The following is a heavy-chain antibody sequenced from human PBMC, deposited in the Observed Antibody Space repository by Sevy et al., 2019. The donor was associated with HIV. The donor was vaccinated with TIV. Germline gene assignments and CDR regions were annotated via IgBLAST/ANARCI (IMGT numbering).Heavy chain of an antibody. Sequence: SGPTLVKPTQTLTLTCTFSGFSLSTTGVGVGWIRQPPGKALEWLALIYWDDDKRYSPSLKSRLTITKNTSKNQMVLTTTNMDPVDTATYYCAQGRYYDTSGTPGFQHWGQGTLVTVSS. CDR2: IYWDDDK. V-gene: IGHV2-5*02. CDR1: GFSLSTTGVG. CDR3: AQGRYYDTSGTPGFQH. J-gene: IGHJ1*01. D-gene: IGHD3-22*01.